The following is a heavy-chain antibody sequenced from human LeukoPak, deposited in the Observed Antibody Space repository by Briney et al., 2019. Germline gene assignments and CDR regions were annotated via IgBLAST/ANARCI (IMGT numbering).Heavy chain of an antibody. Sequence: PGGSLRLSCAASGFKIYDYGISWVRQAPGKRLEWVSGISWNGGNTGYADSVKGRFTISRHNAKNSLCLQVNSLRADDTAFYYCAREGIYCVNGVCSLDYWGQRTLVTVSS. D-gene: IGHD2-8*01. J-gene: IGHJ4*02. V-gene: IGHV3-20*04. CDR1: GFKIYDYG. CDR2: ISWNGGNT. CDR3: AREGIYCVNGVCSLDY.